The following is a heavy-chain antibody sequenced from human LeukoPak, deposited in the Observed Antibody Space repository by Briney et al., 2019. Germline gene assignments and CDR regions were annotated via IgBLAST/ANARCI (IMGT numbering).Heavy chain of an antibody. CDR1: GFTFTSYA. V-gene: IGHV1-3*01. J-gene: IGHJ5*02. CDR2: INAGNGNT. CDR3: ARGRYCSSPSCYKPTIPRFDP. D-gene: IGHD2-2*02. Sequence: GGSLRLSCAASGFTFTSYAMHWVRQAPGQRLEWMGWINAGNGNTKHSQKFQGRVTITRDTSANTAYMEVSSLRSEDTAVYYCARGRYCSSPSCYKPTIPRFDPWGQGTLVTVSS.